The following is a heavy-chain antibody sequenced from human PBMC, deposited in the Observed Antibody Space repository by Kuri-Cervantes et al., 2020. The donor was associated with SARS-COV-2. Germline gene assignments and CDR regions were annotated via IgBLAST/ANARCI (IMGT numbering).Heavy chain of an antibody. CDR1: GFTFSNAW. CDR3: TKYVGGGISEQGRGHYFDY. D-gene: IGHD2-15*01. V-gene: IGHV3-15*07. CDR2: IKNKTDGGTT. J-gene: IGHJ4*02. Sequence: GGSLRLSCAASGFTFSNAWMNWVRQAPGKGPEWVGRIKNKTDGGTTDYAAPVKGRFTISRDDSKNTLYLQMNSLKTAATAVYYCTKYVGGGISEQGRGHYFDYWGQGTLVTVSS.